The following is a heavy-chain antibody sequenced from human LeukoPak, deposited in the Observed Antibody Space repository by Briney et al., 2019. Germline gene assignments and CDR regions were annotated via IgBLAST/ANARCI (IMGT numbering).Heavy chain of an antibody. CDR1: GFTFSDHY. D-gene: IGHD1-1*01. Sequence: GGSLRLSCAASGFTFSDHYMDWVRQAPGKGLEWVAFIGHVAGDIFYADSVKGRFNISRDDAKGSVYLQMNSLRVDDTAVYFCARDPYTGSMFDYWGHGTLVTVSS. CDR2: IGHVAGDI. J-gene: IGHJ4*01. CDR3: ARDPYTGSMFDY. V-gene: IGHV3-11*04.